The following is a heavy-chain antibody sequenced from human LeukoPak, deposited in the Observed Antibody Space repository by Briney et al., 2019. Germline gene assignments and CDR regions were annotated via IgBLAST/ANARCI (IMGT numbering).Heavy chain of an antibody. CDR2: MYGNGET. J-gene: IGHJ4*02. D-gene: IGHD6-19*01. V-gene: IGHV3-66*01. CDR3: VSVYNNGWYVDY. CDR1: GLTVGVDC. Sequence: GGSLRLSCVVSGLTVGVDCVSWVRQAPGKGLEWVSVMYGNGETVYGDSVKGRFTISRDNSRNTVYLEMNRLRVEDTAVYHCVSVYNNGWYVDYWGQGTLVTVSS.